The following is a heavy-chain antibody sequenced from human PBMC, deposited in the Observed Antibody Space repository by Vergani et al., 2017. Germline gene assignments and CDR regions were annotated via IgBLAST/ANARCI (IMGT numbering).Heavy chain of an antibody. CDR3: AKGTDFWSGYYRYYYYYYMDV. D-gene: IGHD3-3*01. CDR2: ISGSGGNT. V-gene: IGHV3-23*01. Sequence: EVQLLESGGNLIQPGGSLRLSCGASGFTFSSYAMTWVRLAPGKGLQWVSAISGSGGNTFYTDSVKGRFTISRDNSKDTLYLQMNSLRAEDTAVYYCAKGTDFWSGYYRYYYYYYMDVWGKGTTVTVSS. J-gene: IGHJ6*03. CDR1: GFTFSSYA.